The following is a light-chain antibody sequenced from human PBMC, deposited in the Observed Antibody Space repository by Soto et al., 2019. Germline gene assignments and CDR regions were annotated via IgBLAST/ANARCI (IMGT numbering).Light chain of an antibody. V-gene: IGKV3-15*01. Sequence: EIVMTQSPATLSVSPGERATVSCRASQSVSSNLAWYQQKPGQAPRLLIYGASTRATGIPARFSGSGSGTDFTLTIVSLQSEDFAVYYCHQYNHWPRTFGQGTKLEIK. CDR2: GAS. CDR1: QSVSSN. CDR3: HQYNHWPRT. J-gene: IGKJ2*01.